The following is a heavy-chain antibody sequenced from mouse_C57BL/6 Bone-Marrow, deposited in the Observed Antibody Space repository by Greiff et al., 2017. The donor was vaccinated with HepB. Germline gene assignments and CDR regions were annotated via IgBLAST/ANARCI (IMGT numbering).Heavy chain of an antibody. Sequence: VQLQQSGPELVKPGASVKMSCKASGYTFTDYHMHWVKQSHGKSLEWIGSINPNNGGTSYNQKFKGKATLTVNKSSSTAYMVRRSLTSEDSAVYYWSRTGYYGSSWFAYWGQGTLVTGSA. D-gene: IGHD1-1*01. J-gene: IGHJ3*01. V-gene: IGHV1-22*01. CDR2: INPNNGGT. CDR3: SRTGYYGSSWFAY. CDR1: GYTFTDYH.